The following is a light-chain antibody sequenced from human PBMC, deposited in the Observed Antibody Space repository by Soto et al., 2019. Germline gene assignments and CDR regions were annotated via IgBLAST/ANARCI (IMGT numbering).Light chain of an antibody. J-gene: IGLJ2*01. CDR2: DVS. V-gene: IGLV2-14*01. CDR3: SSYSSSSVV. CDR1: SRDVGGYNY. Sequence: QSALTQPASVSGSPGQSITISCTGTSRDVGGYNYVSWYQQHPGKAPKLMIYDVSIRPSGVSNRFSGSKSGNTASLTISGLQAEDEADYYCSSYSSSSVVFGGGTKLTVL.